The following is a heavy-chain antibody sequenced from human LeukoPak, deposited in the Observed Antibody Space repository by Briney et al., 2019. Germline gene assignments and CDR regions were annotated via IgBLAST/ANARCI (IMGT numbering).Heavy chain of an antibody. Sequence: GGSLRLSCAASGFTFSSYSMNWVRQAPGKGLEWVSYISGSSSTIYYADSVKGRFTISRDNAKNSLYLQMNSLRAEDTAVCYCARDRYGDPTQEYFQHWGQGTLVTVSS. J-gene: IGHJ1*01. CDR1: GFTFSSYS. CDR3: ARDRYGDPTQEYFQH. D-gene: IGHD4-17*01. CDR2: ISGSSSTI. V-gene: IGHV3-48*01.